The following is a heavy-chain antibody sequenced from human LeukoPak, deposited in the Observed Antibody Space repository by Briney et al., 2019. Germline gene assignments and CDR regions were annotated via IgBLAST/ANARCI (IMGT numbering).Heavy chain of an antibody. CDR2: INHSGST. Sequence: SETLSLTCAVYGGSFSGYYWSWIRQPPGEGLEWIGEINHSGSTNYNPSLKSRVTISVDTSKNQFSLKLSSVTAADMAVYYCARGGVVPAAIRFDPWGQGTLVTVSS. CDR3: ARGGVVPAAIRFDP. V-gene: IGHV4-34*01. J-gene: IGHJ5*02. CDR1: GGSFSGYY. D-gene: IGHD2-2*01.